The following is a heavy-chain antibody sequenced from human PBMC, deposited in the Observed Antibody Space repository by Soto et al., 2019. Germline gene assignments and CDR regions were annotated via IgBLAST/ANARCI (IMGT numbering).Heavy chain of an antibody. J-gene: IGHJ4*02. D-gene: IGHD1-26*01. CDR1: GGSFSGYY. V-gene: IGHV4-34*01. Sequence: PSETLSLTCAVYGGSFSGYYWSWIRQPPGKGLEWIGEINHSGSTNYNPSLKSRVTISVDTSKNQFSLKLSSVTAADTAVYYCARASGSSPPPDYWGQGTLVTVS. CDR3: ARASGSSPPPDY. CDR2: INHSGST.